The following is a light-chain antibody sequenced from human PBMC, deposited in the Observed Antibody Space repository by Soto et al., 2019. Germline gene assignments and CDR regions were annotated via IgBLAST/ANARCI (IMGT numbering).Light chain of an antibody. J-gene: IGKJ1*01. CDR3: QQCDSSRRT. CDR2: GAS. CDR1: QSVSSSY. V-gene: IGKV3-20*01. Sequence: EIVLTQSPGTLSLSPGERATLSCRASQSVSSSYLAWYQQKPGQAPRLLIYGASSRATGVPDRFGGSGSGTDFTLAISRLEPEDFAVYYCQQCDSSRRTFGQGTKVEIK.